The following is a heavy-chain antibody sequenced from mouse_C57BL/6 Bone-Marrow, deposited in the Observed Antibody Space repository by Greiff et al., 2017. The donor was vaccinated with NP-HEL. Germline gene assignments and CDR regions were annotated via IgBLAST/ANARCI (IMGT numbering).Heavy chain of an antibody. CDR3: ARRGIYDGYYSYYFDY. D-gene: IGHD2-3*01. CDR1: GYTFPCYW. J-gene: IGHJ2*01. V-gene: IGHV1-72*01. Sequence: QVQLQQPGAELVKPGASVKLSCKASGYTFPCYWMHWVKQRPGRGLEWIGRIDPNSGGTKYNEKFKSKATLTVDKPSSTAYMQLSSLTSEDSAVYYCARRGIYDGYYSYYFDYWGQGTTLTVSS. CDR2: IDPNSGGT.